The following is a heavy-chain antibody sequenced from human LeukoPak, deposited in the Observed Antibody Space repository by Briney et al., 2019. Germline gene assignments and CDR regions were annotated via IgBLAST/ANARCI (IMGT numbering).Heavy chain of an antibody. CDR2: IYSGGST. Sequence: GGSLRLSCAASGFTVSSNYMYWVRQAPGKGLEWVSVIYSGGSTYYADSVKGRFTISRDNSKNTLYLQMNSLRAEDTAVYYCASRAPGHSSNTDDDYWGQGTLVTVSS. V-gene: IGHV3-53*01. CDR1: GFTVSSNY. D-gene: IGHD6-13*01. J-gene: IGHJ4*02. CDR3: ASRAPGHSSNTDDDY.